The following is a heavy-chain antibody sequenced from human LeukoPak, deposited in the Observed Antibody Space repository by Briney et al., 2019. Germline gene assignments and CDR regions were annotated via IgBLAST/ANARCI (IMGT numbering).Heavy chain of an antibody. Sequence: VASVTVSCKASGGTFSSYAISWVRQAPGQGLEWMGRIIPILGIANYAQKFQGRVTITADKSTSTAYMELSSLRSEDTAVYNCARDRRWLQSENYYGMDVWGQGTTVTVSS. J-gene: IGHJ6*02. V-gene: IGHV1-69*04. CDR2: IIPILGIA. D-gene: IGHD5-24*01. CDR3: ARDRRWLQSENYYGMDV. CDR1: GGTFSSYA.